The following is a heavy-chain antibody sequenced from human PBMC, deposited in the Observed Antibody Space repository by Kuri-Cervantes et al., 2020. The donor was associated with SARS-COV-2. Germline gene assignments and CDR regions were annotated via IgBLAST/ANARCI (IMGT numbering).Heavy chain of an antibody. V-gene: IGHV1-69*06. CDR2: IIPIFGTA. J-gene: IGHJ4*02. CDR3: ARGEDDAY. D-gene: IGHD1-26*01. Sequence: SVKVSCKASGGTFSSYAISWVRQAPGQGLEWMGGIIPIFGTANDAEKFQSRITITADISTSTAYMELSSLKSEDTGVYYCARGEDDAYWGQGTLVTVSS. CDR1: GGTFSSYA.